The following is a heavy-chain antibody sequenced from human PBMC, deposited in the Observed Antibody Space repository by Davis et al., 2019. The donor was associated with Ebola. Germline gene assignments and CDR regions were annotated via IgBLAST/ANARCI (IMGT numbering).Heavy chain of an antibody. J-gene: IGHJ3*02. CDR1: GFTFSSYW. Sequence: PGGSLRLSCAASGFTFSSYWMHWVRQGPGKGLGWVSRINSDASRTTYADSVKGRFTISRDNAKNTLYLQMNSLRVEDTAVYYCARKTVGARDGAGTTDNAFDIWGQGTMVTVSS. CDR2: INSDASRT. CDR3: ARKTVGARDGAGTTDNAFDI. D-gene: IGHD1-26*01. V-gene: IGHV3-74*03.